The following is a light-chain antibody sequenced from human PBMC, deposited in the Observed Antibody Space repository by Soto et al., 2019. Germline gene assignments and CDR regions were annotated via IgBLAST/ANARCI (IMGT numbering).Light chain of an antibody. CDR1: RNDGGNYNL. Sequence: SALTQPASVSGSPGQSITVSCTGSRNDGGNYNLVSWYQQSPGKAPKLLIYEDSRRPSGVSNRFSGSKSGGTASLTISGLQPEDEDDYYCCSYTGATTAYVFGSGTKVTVL. CDR3: CSYTGATTAYV. CDR2: EDS. J-gene: IGLJ1*01. V-gene: IGLV2-23*01.